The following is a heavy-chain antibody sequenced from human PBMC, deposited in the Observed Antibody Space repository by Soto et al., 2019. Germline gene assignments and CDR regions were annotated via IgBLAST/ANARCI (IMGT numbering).Heavy chain of an antibody. CDR1: GGSISSYY. CDR2: IYYSGST. CDR3: ARDALRGWFDP. Sequence: PSETLSLTCTVSGGSISSYYWSWIRQPPGKGLEWIEYIYYSGSTNYNPSLKSRVTISVDTSKNQFSLKLSSVTAADTAVYYCARDALRGWFDPWGQGTLVTVS. V-gene: IGHV4-59*01. D-gene: IGHD5-12*01. J-gene: IGHJ5*02.